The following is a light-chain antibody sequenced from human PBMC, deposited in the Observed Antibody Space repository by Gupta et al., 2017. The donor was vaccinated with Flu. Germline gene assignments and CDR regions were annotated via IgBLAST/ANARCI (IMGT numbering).Light chain of an antibody. CDR2: ADD. Sequence: NFMLTQSRSVSESPGRTVTISCTCSSGSIASNYVQWYQQRPGRSPITVIYADDQSPSGVPDRFSASIDSSSNSASLTISGLKAEDEADYYCQSYDSSSVIFGGGTKLTVL. V-gene: IGLV6-57*01. CDR3: QSYDSSSVI. CDR1: SGSIASNY. J-gene: IGLJ2*01.